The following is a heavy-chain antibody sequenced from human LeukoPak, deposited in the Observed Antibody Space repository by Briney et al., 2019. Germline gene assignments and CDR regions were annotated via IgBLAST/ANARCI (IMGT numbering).Heavy chain of an antibody. D-gene: IGHD3-22*01. V-gene: IGHV1-3*01. CDR2: INAGNGNT. CDR1: GYTFTTYA. J-gene: IGHJ4*02. Sequence: GASVKVSCKASGYTFTTYAMHWVRQAPGQRLEWMGWINAGNGNTKYSQKFQARVTITRDTSASTAYMELSSLRSEDTAVYYCARNTDYYDSSVGYWGQGTLVTVSS. CDR3: ARNTDYYDSSVGY.